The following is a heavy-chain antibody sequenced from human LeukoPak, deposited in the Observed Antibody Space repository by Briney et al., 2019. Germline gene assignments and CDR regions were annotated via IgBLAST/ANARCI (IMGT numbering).Heavy chain of an antibody. V-gene: IGHV3-23*01. CDR1: GFTFSSYA. CDR3: AKGLGDYGWFDP. CDR2: ISGNGGST. Sequence: GGSLRLSCAASGFTFSSYAMSWVRQAPGKGLEWVSAISGNGGSTYYADSVKGRFTISRDNSKNTLYLQMNSLRAEDTAVYYCAKGLGDYGWFDPWGQGTLVTVSS. J-gene: IGHJ5*02. D-gene: IGHD4-17*01.